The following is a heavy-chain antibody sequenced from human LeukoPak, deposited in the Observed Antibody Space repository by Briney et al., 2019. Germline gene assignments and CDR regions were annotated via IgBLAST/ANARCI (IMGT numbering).Heavy chain of an antibody. CDR3: ARYETGTDAFDI. J-gene: IGHJ3*02. CDR2: IYYGGST. Sequence: PSETLSLTCTVSGGSISSYYWSWIRQPPGKGLEWIGNIYYGGSTNYNPSLRSRLTISVDTSKNQCSLKVSSVTAADTAVYYCARYETGTDAFDIWGQGTMVTVSS. CDR1: GGSISSYY. D-gene: IGHD1-1*01. V-gene: IGHV4-59*01.